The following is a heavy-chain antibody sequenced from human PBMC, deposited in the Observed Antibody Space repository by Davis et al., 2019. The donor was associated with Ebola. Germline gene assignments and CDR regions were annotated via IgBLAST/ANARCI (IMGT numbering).Heavy chain of an antibody. CDR2: ISTNSGDT. D-gene: IGHD2-2*01. V-gene: IGHV1-2*06. Sequence: ASVKVSCKASGYTFTGYYLHWVRQAPGQGLEWMGRISTNSGDTVYAQKFQGRVTMTRDTSITTAYMELSRLRSDDTAVYYCVTGFCSSTSCYPHVDYWGQGTLVTVSS. CDR1: GYTFTGYY. CDR3: VTGFCSSTSCYPHVDY. J-gene: IGHJ4*02.